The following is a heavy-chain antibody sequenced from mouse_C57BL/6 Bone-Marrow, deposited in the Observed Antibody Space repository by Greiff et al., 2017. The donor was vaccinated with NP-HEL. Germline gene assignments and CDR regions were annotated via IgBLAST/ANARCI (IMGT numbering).Heavy chain of an antibody. CDR3: ARQFITTVWVDY. CDR1: GFTFSSNG. CDR2: ISSGVSST. V-gene: IGHV5-6*02. Sequence: DVKLVESGGDLVKPGGSLKLSCAASGFTFSSNGMSWVRQTPDNRLEGAATISSGVSSTYYPDRVRGGFTMSRDNAKNTLYLQMSSLKSEDTAMYYCARQFITTVWVDYWGQGTSVTVSS. J-gene: IGHJ4*01. D-gene: IGHD1-2*01.